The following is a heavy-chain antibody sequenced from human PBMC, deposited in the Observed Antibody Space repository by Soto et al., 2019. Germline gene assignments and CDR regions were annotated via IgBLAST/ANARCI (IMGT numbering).Heavy chain of an antibody. D-gene: IGHD6-13*01. CDR1: GGTFSSYA. CDR3: ARQAAGTSIDY. V-gene: IGHV1-69*01. J-gene: IGHJ4*02. Sequence: QVQLVQSGAEVKKPGSSVKVSCKASGGTFSSYAISWVRQAPGQGLEWMGGIIPSFGTANYAQKFQGRVTITADDSTRTDYMELRSLRSEDTAVYYCARQAAGTSIDYWCQGALVTVSS. CDR2: IIPSFGTA.